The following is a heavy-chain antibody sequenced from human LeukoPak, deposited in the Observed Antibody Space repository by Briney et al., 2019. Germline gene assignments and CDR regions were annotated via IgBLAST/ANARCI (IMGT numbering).Heavy chain of an antibody. J-gene: IGHJ6*02. V-gene: IGHV4-34*01. CDR3: ARGGITMVRGPQRGPYYYGMDV. Sequence: PSETLSLTCAVYGGSFSGYYWSWIRQPPGKGLEWIGEINHSGSTNYNPSLRSRVTISVDTSKNQFSLKLSSVTAADTAVYYCARGGITMVRGPQRGPYYYGMDVWGQGTTVTVSS. CDR1: GGSFSGYY. D-gene: IGHD3-10*01. CDR2: INHSGST.